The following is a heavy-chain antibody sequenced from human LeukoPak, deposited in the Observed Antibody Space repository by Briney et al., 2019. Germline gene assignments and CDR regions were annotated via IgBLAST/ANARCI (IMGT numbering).Heavy chain of an antibody. CDR1: DGSISSGSYY. CDR3: AREPPRKDAFDI. J-gene: IGHJ3*02. CDR2: IYTSGST. Sequence: SETLSLTCTVSDGSISSGSYYWSWIRQPAGKGLEWIGRIYTSGSTNYNPSLKSRVTISVDTSKNQFSLKLSSVTAADTAVYYCAREPPRKDAFDIWGQGTMVTVSS. V-gene: IGHV4-61*02.